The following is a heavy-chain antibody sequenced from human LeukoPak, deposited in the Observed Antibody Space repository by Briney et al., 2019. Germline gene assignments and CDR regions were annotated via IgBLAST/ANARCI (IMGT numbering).Heavy chain of an antibody. CDR3: ARFSRPGPFDC. CDR2: ISSSGSTI. CDR1: GFTFSSYN. D-gene: IGHD2-2*01. J-gene: IGHJ4*02. V-gene: IGHV3-48*04. Sequence: GGSLRLSCAASGFTFSSYNMNWVRQTPGKGLEWVSYISSSGSTIYYADSVKGRFTISGDNAKNSLYLQMNSLRAEDTAVYYCARFSRPGPFDCWGQGTLVTVSS.